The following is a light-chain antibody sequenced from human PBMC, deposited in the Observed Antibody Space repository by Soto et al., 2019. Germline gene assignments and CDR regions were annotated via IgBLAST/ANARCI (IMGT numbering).Light chain of an antibody. Sequence: EIVMTQSPATLSVSPGERATLSCRASQSVSRNLAWYQQKPGQAPRLLLYGASTRATGIPARFSGGGSGTEFTLTISSLQSEDFAVYYCQQFNNWPELTFGGGTKVEIK. CDR2: GAS. J-gene: IGKJ4*01. V-gene: IGKV3-15*01. CDR1: QSVSRN. CDR3: QQFNNWPELT.